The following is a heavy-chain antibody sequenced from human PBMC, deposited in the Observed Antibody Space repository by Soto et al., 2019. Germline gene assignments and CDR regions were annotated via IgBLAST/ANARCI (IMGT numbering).Heavy chain of an antibody. J-gene: IGHJ6*03. CDR1: GGSISSYY. V-gene: IGHV4-59*08. D-gene: IGHD6-13*01. CDR2: IYYSGST. Sequence: PSETLSLTCTVSGGSISSYYWIWIRQPPGKGLEWIGYIYYSGSTNYNPSLKSRVTISVDTSKNQFSLKLSSVTAADTAVYYCARRIAAAGTYYYYYMDVWGKGTTVTVSS. CDR3: ARRIAAAGTYYYYYMDV.